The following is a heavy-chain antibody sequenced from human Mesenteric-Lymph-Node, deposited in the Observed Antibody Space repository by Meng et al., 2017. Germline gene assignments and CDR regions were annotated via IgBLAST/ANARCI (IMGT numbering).Heavy chain of an antibody. CDR3: ARVGGGSYGSASFYNWFDP. CDR2: IYYSGST. D-gene: IGHD3-10*01. J-gene: IGHJ5*02. V-gene: IGHV4-59*08. Sequence: SETLSLTCTVSGGSISSYYWSWIRQPPGKGLKWIGYIYYSGSTNYNPSLKSRVTISVDTSKNQFSLKLSSVTAADTAVYYCARVGGGSYGSASFYNWFDPWGQGTLVTVSS. CDR1: GGSISSYY.